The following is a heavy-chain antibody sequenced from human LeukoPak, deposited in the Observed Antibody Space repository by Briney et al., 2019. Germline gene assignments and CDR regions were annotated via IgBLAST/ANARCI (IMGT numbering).Heavy chain of an antibody. D-gene: IGHD2-15*01. V-gene: IGHV3-74*01. J-gene: IGHJ4*02. Sequence: GGSLRLSCAASGFTFSAYWMHWVRQAPGKGLVWVSRISGDGGYTTYADSVKGRFTISRDNAKTTLYLQMNSLRAEDTAVYYCGRDLGGNFDHWGQGTLVTVPS. CDR1: GFTFSAYW. CDR3: GRDLGGNFDH. CDR2: ISGDGGYT.